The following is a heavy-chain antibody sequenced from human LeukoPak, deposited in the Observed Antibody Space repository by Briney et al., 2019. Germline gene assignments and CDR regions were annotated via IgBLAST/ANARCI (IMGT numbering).Heavy chain of an antibody. V-gene: IGHV4-39*02. CDR3: ARAKRYYDSSGYMENWFDP. D-gene: IGHD3-22*01. Sequence: TSSETLCLTCTVSGGSISSSSYYWGWIRQPPGKGLEWIGSIYYSGSTYYNPSLKSRVTISVDTSKNDFSLKLSSVTAADTAVYYCARAKRYYDSSGYMENWFDPWGQGTLVTVSS. J-gene: IGHJ5*02. CDR2: IYYSGST. CDR1: GGSISSSSYY.